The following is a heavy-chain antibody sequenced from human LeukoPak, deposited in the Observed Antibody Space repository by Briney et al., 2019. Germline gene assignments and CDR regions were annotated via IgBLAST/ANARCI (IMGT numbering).Heavy chain of an antibody. J-gene: IGHJ4*02. Sequence: ASVKVSCKASGHTFTGYYMHWVRQAPGQGLEWMGWINANSGGTNYAQKFQGRVTMTRDTSISTAYMELSRLRSDDTAVYYCAKGTVVPAAISLDYWGQGTLVTVSS. CDR2: INANSGGT. CDR3: AKGTVVPAAISLDY. CDR1: GHTFTGYY. V-gene: IGHV1-2*02. D-gene: IGHD2-2*01.